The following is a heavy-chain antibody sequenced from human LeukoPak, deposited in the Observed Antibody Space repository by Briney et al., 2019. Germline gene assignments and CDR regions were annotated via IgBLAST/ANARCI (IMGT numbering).Heavy chain of an antibody. CDR3: ARDRAVVPREAFDI. CDR1: GDSVSSNSAA. D-gene: IGHD6-19*01. J-gene: IGHJ3*02. CDR2: TYYRSKWYN. Sequence: SQTLSLTCAISGDSVSSNSAAWNWIRQSTSRGLEWLGRTYYRSKWYNDYAVSVKSRITINPDTSKNQFSLQLNSVTPEDTAVYYCARDRAVVPREAFDIWGQGTMVTVSS. V-gene: IGHV6-1*01.